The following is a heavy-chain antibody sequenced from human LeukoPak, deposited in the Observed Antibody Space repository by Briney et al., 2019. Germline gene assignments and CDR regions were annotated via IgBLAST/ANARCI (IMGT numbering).Heavy chain of an antibody. CDR3: ARERTTIFGVVIHYYYYYYMDV. CDR1: GFTFSSYS. Sequence: KAGGSLRLSCAASGFTFSSYSMNWVRQAPGKGLEWVSSISSSSSYIYYADSVKGRFTISRDNAKNSLYLQMNSLRAEDTAVYYCARERTTIFGVVIHYYYYYYMDVWGKGTTVTVSS. D-gene: IGHD3-3*01. J-gene: IGHJ6*03. CDR2: ISSSSSYI. V-gene: IGHV3-21*01.